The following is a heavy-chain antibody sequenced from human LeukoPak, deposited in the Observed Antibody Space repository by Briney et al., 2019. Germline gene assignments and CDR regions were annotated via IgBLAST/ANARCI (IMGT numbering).Heavy chain of an antibody. CDR3: ARDVNRGSSWAFDY. J-gene: IGHJ4*02. Sequence: ETLSLTCTVSGGSISSYYWSWIRQPPGKGLEWIGRIYTSGSTNYNPSLKSRVTMSVDTSKNQFSLKLSSVTAADTAVYYCARDVNRGSSWAFDYWGQGTLVTVSS. V-gene: IGHV4-4*07. CDR2: IYTSGST. D-gene: IGHD6-13*01. CDR1: GGSISSYY.